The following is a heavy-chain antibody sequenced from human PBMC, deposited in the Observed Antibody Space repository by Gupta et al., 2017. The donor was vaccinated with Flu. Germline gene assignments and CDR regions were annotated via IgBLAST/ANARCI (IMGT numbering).Heavy chain of an antibody. Sequence: VHWVRQAPGQGLECMGWINPNTGGTNIAQKFQGRVTMTRDTSISTVYMELRRLDSDDTAIYFCARDVGYKGLYYLDYWGQGTLVTVSS. CDR3: ARDVGYKGLYYLDY. D-gene: IGHD5-12*01. V-gene: IGHV1-2*02. J-gene: IGHJ4*02. CDR2: INPNTGGT.